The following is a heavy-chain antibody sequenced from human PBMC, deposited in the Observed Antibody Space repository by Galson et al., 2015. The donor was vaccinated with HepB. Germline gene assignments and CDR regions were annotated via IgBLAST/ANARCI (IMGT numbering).Heavy chain of an antibody. J-gene: IGHJ4*02. CDR3: AKEQYCRSTGCFNYFDF. Sequence: SLRLSCAASGFTFSSYGMSWVRQAPGKGLEWVSTIRGSGGNTYYADSVKGRFTISRDNSKNTLYLQMNSLRAEDTAIYYCAKEQYCRSTGCFNYFDFWGQGTLVTVSS. V-gene: IGHV3-23*01. D-gene: IGHD2-2*01. CDR2: IRGSGGNT. CDR1: GFTFSSYG.